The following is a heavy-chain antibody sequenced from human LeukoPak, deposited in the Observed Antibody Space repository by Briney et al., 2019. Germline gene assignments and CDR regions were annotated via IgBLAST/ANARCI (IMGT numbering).Heavy chain of an antibody. J-gene: IGHJ5*02. CDR2: IYYSGST. D-gene: IGHD3-10*01. Sequence: SETLSLTCTVSGGSISSYYWSWIRRPPGKGLEWIGYIYYSGSTNYNPSLKSRVTISVDTSKNQFSLKLSSVTAADTAVYYCARVGLRGVIILWFDPWGQGTLVTVSS. V-gene: IGHV4-59*01. CDR1: GGSISSYY. CDR3: ARVGLRGVIILWFDP.